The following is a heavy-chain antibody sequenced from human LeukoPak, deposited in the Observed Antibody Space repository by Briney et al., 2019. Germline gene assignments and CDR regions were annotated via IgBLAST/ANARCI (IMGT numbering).Heavy chain of an antibody. V-gene: IGHV3-21*01. Sequence: GGSLRLSCVASGFTFSSYSMNWVRQAPGKGLEWVSSISSSSSYIYYADSVKGRFTISRDNAKNSLYLQMNSLRAEDTAVYYCARSGYSYGYGYYFDYWGQGTLVTVSS. J-gene: IGHJ4*02. CDR2: ISSSSSYI. CDR3: ARSGYSYGYGYYFDY. CDR1: GFTFSSYS. D-gene: IGHD5-18*01.